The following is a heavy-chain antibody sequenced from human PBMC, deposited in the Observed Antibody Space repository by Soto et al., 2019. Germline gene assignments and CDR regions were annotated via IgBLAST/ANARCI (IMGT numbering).Heavy chain of an antibody. CDR3: ARHDWAKPFDY. CDR1: GGSISSSSYY. V-gene: IGHV4-39*01. CDR2: IYYSGST. J-gene: IGHJ4*02. Sequence: QLQLQESGPGLVKPSETLSLTCTVSGGSISSSSYYWGWIRKPPGQGLEWIGSIYYSGSTYYNPSLKSRVTISVDTSKSPFSLKLSSVTAADTAVDSCARHDWAKPFDYWGQGTLVTVSS. D-gene: IGHD3-9*01.